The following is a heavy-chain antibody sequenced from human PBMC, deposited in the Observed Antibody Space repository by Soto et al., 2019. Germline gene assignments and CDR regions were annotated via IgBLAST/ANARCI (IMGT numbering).Heavy chain of an antibody. Sequence: EVQLLESGGGLVQPGGSLRLSCAASGFTFSSHVMSWVRQAPGRGLEWVAAASARNTNTYYADSVKGRFTISRDNSKSTVYLQLDRLRVEDTDVYHCAKDVTSHGPRGYSSSWYGWFDPWGQGTLVVVSS. J-gene: IGHJ5*02. CDR3: AKDVTSHGPRGYSSSWYGWFDP. D-gene: IGHD6-13*01. CDR1: GFTFSSHV. V-gene: IGHV3-23*01. CDR2: ASARNTNT.